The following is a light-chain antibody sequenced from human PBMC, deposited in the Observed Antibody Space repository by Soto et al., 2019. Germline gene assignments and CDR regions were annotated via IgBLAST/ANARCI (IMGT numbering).Light chain of an antibody. CDR1: QSVSSSY. CDR2: GAS. V-gene: IGKV3-20*01. CDR3: QQYGTSPGFS. Sequence: EIVLTQSPATLSLSPGERATLSCRASQSVSSSYLAWYQQKPGQAPRLLIYGASSRATGIPDRFSGSGSGTDFTLTISRLEPADFAVYYCQQYGTSPGFSFGQGTKLEIK. J-gene: IGKJ2*01.